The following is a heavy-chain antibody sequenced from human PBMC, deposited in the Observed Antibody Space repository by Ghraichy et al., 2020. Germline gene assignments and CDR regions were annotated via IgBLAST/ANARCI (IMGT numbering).Heavy chain of an antibody. CDR1: GLTFSSYA. D-gene: IGHD3-22*01. CDR2: VSGSGGST. Sequence: GGSLRLSCAASGLTFSSYAMSWVRQAPGKGLEWVSAVSGSGGSTRSGDSVRGRFTISRDNSKNTLYLQIHSLRADDTAVYYCAKAGYDRSDRNNWFDSWGQGTLVTVSS. J-gene: IGHJ5*01. V-gene: IGHV3-23*01. CDR3: AKAGYDRSDRNNWFDS.